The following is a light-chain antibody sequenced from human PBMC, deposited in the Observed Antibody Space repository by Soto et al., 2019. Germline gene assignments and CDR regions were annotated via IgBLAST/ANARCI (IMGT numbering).Light chain of an antibody. CDR1: QSVTTN. CDR3: NQYNDWPPYT. V-gene: IGKV3-15*01. CDR2: GAS. J-gene: IGKJ2*01. Sequence: ETVVTQSPATLSVSPVERATLSCRASQSVTTNLAWYQQKPGQAPRLLIYGASTRATSVPARFSGSESGTEFTLTVSNLQSEDFAVYYCNQYNDWPPYTFGQGTKLEIK.